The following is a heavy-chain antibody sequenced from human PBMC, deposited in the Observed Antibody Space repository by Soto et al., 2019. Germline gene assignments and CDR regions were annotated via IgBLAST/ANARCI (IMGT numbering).Heavy chain of an antibody. CDR3: ASESYGGEFDY. V-gene: IGHV1-69*05. CDR2: IIPIYGTA. CDR1: GGTFSSYA. Sequence: SVKVSCKASGGTFSSYAISWVRQAPGQGLEWMGGIIPIYGTAKYAQKFQGRVTITRDTSASTAYMELSSLRSEDTAVYYCASESYGGEFDYWGQGTLVTVSS. J-gene: IGHJ4*02. D-gene: IGHD4-17*01.